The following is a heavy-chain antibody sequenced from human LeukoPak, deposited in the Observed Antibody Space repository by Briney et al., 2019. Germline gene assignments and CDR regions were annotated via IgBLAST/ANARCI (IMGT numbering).Heavy chain of an antibody. V-gene: IGHV5-51*01. J-gene: IGHJ4*02. Sequence: GESLKISCKGSGYSFTSYWIGWVRQMPGKGLXXXGIIYPGDSDTRYSPSFQGQVTISAAKSISTAYLQWSSLKASDTAMYYCCLDTAMVSFDYWGQGTLVTVSS. CDR1: GYSFTSYW. CDR2: IYPGDSDT. D-gene: IGHD5-18*01. CDR3: CLDTAMVSFDY.